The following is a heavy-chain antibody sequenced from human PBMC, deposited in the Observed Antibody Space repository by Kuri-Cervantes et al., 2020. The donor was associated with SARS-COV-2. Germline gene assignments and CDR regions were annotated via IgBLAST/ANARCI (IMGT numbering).Heavy chain of an antibody. CDR2: IYTSGGT. J-gene: IGHJ4*02. D-gene: IGHD6-6*01. CDR3: ARVKVEQLSKYFDY. Sequence: LRLSCTVSGGSISSGSYYWSWIRQPAGKGLEWIGRIYTSGGTNYNPSLKSRVTISVDTSKNQFSLKLSSVTAADTAVYYCARVKVEQLSKYFDYWGQGTLVTVSS. CDR1: GGSISSGSYY. V-gene: IGHV4-61*02.